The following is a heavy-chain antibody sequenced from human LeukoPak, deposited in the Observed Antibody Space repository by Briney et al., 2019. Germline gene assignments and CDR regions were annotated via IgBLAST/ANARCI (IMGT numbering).Heavy chain of an antibody. CDR3: TTDHNYGGPSYFDS. CDR2: IRSKANSYAT. D-gene: IGHD3-10*01. CDR1: GLIFSDSA. V-gene: IGHV3-73*01. Sequence: SGGSLRLSCAASGLIFSDSAIHWVRQASGKGLEWVGRIRSKANSYATGYAASVKGRFTISRDESKNTAYLQMNSLKTEDTAVYYCTTDHNYGGPSYFDSWGQGILVTVPS. J-gene: IGHJ4*02.